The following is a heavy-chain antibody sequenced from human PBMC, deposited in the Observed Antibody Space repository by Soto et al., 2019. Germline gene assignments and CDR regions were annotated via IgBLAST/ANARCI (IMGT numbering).Heavy chain of an antibody. CDR3: ARGQRLPYYYALDV. CDR1: GGSISSRNW. J-gene: IGHJ6*02. D-gene: IGHD5-12*01. Sequence: SETLSLTCAVSGGSISSRNWCSWVRQPPGKGLEWIGEISHSGSTNYNPSLKSRVTISVDKSKNQFSLNLSSVTAADTAVYYCARGQRLPYYYALDVWGQGTTVTVSS. CDR2: ISHSGST. V-gene: IGHV4-4*02.